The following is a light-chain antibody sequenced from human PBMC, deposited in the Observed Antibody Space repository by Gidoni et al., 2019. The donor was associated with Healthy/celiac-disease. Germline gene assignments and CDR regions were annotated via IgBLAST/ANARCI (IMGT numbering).Light chain of an antibody. CDR3: AAWDDSLSGPV. J-gene: IGLJ2*01. CDR1: SSNIGSNY. V-gene: IGLV1-47*01. CDR2: RNN. Sequence: QSVLTQPPSASVTPGPSVTISCSGSSSNIGSNYVYWYQQLPGTAPKLLIYRNNQRPSGGPDRFSGSKSGTSASLAISGLRSEDEADYYCAAWDDSLSGPVFGGGTKLTVL.